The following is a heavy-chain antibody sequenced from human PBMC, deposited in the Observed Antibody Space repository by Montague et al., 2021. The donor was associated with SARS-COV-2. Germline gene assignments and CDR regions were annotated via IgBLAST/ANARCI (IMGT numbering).Heavy chain of an antibody. CDR1: GGSISPYY. D-gene: IGHD6-13*01. J-gene: IGHJ4*02. CDR3: ARGIWYAN. V-gene: IGHV4-59*01. Sequence: SETLSLTCTVSGGSISPYYWNWVRQSPGKGLELIGDIYYSGSTTYNPSLVSRVTISVDTAKNQFSLRLSSVTAADTAVYYCARGIWYANWGQGILVTVSS. CDR2: IYYSGST.